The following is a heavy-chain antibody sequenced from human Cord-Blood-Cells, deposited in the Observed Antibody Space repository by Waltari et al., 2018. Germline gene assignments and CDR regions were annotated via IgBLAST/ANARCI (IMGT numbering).Heavy chain of an antibody. V-gene: IGHV4-39*07. CDR1: GGSISSSSSY. D-gene: IGHD6-13*01. CDR2: IYYSGST. CDR3: ARRRGGSSWFDY. Sequence: QLQLQESGPGLVKPSETLSLPCTVSGGSISSSSSYWVWIRQPPGKGLEWIGSIYYSGSTYYNPSLKSRVTISVDTSKNQFSLKLSSVTAADTAVYYCARRRGGSSWFDYWGQGTLVTVSS. J-gene: IGHJ4*02.